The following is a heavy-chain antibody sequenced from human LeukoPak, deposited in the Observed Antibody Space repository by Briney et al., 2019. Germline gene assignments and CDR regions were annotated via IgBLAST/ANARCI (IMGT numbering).Heavy chain of an antibody. D-gene: IGHD1-26*01. CDR1: GFTFSSYW. CDR3: ARELGSYEGGYYGMDV. Sequence: GGSLRLSCAASGFTFSSYWMSWVRQAPGKGLEWVANINEDGSEKNYVESLKGRFTISRDNAKNSLYLQMNSLRAEDTALYYCARELGSYEGGYYGMDVWGQGTTVTVSS. J-gene: IGHJ6*02. CDR2: INEDGSEK. V-gene: IGHV3-7*01.